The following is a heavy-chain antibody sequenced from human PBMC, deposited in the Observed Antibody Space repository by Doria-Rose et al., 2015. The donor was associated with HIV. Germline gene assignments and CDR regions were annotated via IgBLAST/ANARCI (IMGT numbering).Heavy chain of an antibody. Sequence: VTLKESGPVLVKPTETLTLTCTVSGVSLSSPGMGVSWIRQPPGKALEWLANIFSDDERSYKPSLKSRLTISRSTSKSQVVLTMTDMDPVDTATYYCARIKSSRWYHKYYFDFWGQGTLVIVSA. V-gene: IGHV2-26*01. CDR2: IFSDDER. CDR1: GVSLSSPGMG. D-gene: IGHD6-13*01. J-gene: IGHJ4*02. CDR3: ARIKSSRWYHKYYFDF.